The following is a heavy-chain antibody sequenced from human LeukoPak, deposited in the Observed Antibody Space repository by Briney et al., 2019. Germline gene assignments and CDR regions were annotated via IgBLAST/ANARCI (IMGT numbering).Heavy chain of an antibody. J-gene: IGHJ6*03. V-gene: IGHV3-23*01. D-gene: IGHD4-11*01. Sequence: GGSLRLSCAASGFTFTTSAMTWVRQAPGKGREWVSYISDSGISTYYADSVKGRFTISRDNSKNTLHLQMTSLRAEDTAVYYCAKYITVTTNSYYYYMDVWGKGTTVTVSS. CDR1: GFTFTTSA. CDR2: ISDSGIST. CDR3: AKYITVTTNSYYYYMDV.